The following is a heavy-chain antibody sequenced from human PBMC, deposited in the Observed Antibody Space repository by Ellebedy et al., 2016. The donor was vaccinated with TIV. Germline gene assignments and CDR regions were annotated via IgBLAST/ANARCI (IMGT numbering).Heavy chain of an antibody. V-gene: IGHV5-10-1*01. J-gene: IGHJ4*02. D-gene: IGHD4-17*01. CDR1: GYSFTSYW. CDR3: ARRLDYREDY. CDR2: IDPSDSYT. Sequence: GESLKISCKGSGYSFTSYWNSWVRQMPGKGLEWMGRIDPSDSYTNYSPSFQGHVTISADKSISTAYLQWSSLKASDTAMYYCARRLDYREDYWGQGTLVTVSS.